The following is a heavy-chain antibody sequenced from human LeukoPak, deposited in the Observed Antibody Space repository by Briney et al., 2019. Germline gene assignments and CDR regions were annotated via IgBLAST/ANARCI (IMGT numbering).Heavy chain of an antibody. CDR3: ATKELLYYFGSGSYYNPDAFDI. Sequence: PGGSLRLSCAASGFTFSSYAMSWVRQAPGKGLEWVSAISGSGGSTYHADSVKGRFTISRDNSKNTLYLQMNSLRAEDTAVYYCATKELLYYFGSGSYYNPDAFDIWGQGTMVTVSS. D-gene: IGHD3-10*01. CDR1: GFTFSSYA. CDR2: ISGSGGST. V-gene: IGHV3-23*01. J-gene: IGHJ3*02.